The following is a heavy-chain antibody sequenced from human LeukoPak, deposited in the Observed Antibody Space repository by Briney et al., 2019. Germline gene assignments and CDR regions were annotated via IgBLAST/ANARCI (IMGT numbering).Heavy chain of an antibody. V-gene: IGHV3-9*01. J-gene: IGHJ5*02. CDR2: ITWNSDDM. CDR3: ARDYYDSSGYFNWFDP. D-gene: IGHD3-22*01. CDR1: GFSFEAYG. Sequence: SLRLYCAASGFSFEAYGMYWVRQAPGKGLEWVSGITWNSDDMAYADSVKGRFTISRDNAKNTLYLQMNSLRAEDTAVYYCARDYYDSSGYFNWFDPWGQGTLVTVSS.